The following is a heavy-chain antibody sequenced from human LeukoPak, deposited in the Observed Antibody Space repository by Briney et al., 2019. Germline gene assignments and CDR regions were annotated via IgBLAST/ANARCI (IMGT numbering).Heavy chain of an antibody. CDR3: ARGRSASWYLDS. J-gene: IGHJ4*02. V-gene: IGHV4-59*01. Sequence: SETLSLTCTVSGDSISSYYWNWIRQPPGKGLEWIGYIYYSGSTAYNPSLKSRVTISVDTSKNQSSLKWNSLTAADTAVYYCARGRSASWYLDSWGQGTLVTVSS. CDR1: GDSISSYY. CDR2: IYYSGST. D-gene: IGHD2-2*01.